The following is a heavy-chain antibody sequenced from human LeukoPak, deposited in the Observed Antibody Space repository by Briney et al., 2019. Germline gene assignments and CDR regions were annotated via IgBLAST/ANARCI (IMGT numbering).Heavy chain of an antibody. CDR3: ARGSVTGYDY. CDR2: INHSGST. D-gene: IGHD5/OR15-5a*01. CDR1: GGSFSGYY. V-gene: IGHV4-34*01. J-gene: IGHJ4*02. Sequence: PSETLSLTCAVNGGSFSGYYWSWIRQPPGKGLEWIGEINHSGSTNYNPSLKSRVTISVDTSKNQFSLKLSPVTAADTAVYYCARGSVTGYDYWGQGTLVTVSS.